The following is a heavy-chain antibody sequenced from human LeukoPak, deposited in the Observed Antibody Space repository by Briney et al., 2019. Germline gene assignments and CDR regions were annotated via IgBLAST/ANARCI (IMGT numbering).Heavy chain of an antibody. CDR1: GYTFTGYY. CDR2: INPNSGGT. J-gene: IGHJ6*02. CDR3: ARSRDYGDYLSYYYYGMDV. V-gene: IGHV1-2*04. D-gene: IGHD4-17*01. Sequence: ASVKVSCKASGYTFTGYYMHWVRQAPGQGLEWMGWINPNSGGTNYAQKFQGWVTMTRDTSISTAYMELSRLRSDDTAVYYCARSRDYGDYLSYYYYGMDVWGQGTTVTVSS.